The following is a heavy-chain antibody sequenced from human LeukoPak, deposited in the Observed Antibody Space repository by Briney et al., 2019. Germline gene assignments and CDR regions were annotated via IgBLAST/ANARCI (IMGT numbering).Heavy chain of an antibody. D-gene: IGHD2-15*01. J-gene: IGHJ4*02. CDR1: GYTFTSYD. CDR2: MNPNSGNT. Sequence: ASVKVSCKASGYTFTSYDINWVRQATGQGREWMGWMNPNSGNTGYAQKFQGRVTMTRNNSISTAYMELSSLRSEDTAVYYCARDVAAAAGSYFDYWGQGTLVTVSS. CDR3: ARDVAAAAGSYFDY. V-gene: IGHV1-8*01.